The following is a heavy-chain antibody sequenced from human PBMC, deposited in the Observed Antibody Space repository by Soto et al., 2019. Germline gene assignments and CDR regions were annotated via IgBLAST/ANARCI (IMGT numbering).Heavy chain of an antibody. CDR2: ISYDGSNK. V-gene: IGHV3-30*18. CDR1: GFTFSSYG. Sequence: GGSLRLSCAASGFTFSSYGMHWVRQAPGKGLEWVAVISYDGSNKYYADSVKGRFTISRDNSKNTLYLQMNSLRAEDTAVYYCAKDSTSGSYYYYYGMGVWGQGTTVTVSS. D-gene: IGHD1-26*01. J-gene: IGHJ6*02. CDR3: AKDSTSGSYYYYYGMGV.